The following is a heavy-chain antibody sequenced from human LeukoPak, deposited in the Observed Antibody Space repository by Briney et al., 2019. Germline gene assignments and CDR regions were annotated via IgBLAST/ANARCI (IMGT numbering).Heavy chain of an antibody. J-gene: IGHJ6*02. CDR1: GGSISSGGYS. V-gene: IGHV4-30-2*01. CDR2: IYHSGST. Sequence: PSETLSLTCTVSGGSISSGGYSWSWIRQPPGKGLRWIGYIYHSGSTYQNPSLKSRVTISVDRSKSQFSLKLSSVTAADTAVYYCARDQGGYEHYYYYGMDVWGQGTTVTVSS. CDR3: ARDQGGYEHYYYYGMDV. D-gene: IGHD5-12*01.